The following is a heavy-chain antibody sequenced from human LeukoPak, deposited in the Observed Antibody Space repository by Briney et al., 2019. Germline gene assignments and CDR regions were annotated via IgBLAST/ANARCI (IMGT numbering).Heavy chain of an antibody. V-gene: IGHV3-23*01. Sequence: GGSLRLSCAASGFTFSTYAMSWVRQAPGKGLEWVSAISGSGGNTYYADSVKGRFTISRDNSKNTLYVQVDSLGTEDTAAYYCAKGSYYDSSGSFYFDYWGQGTLVTVSS. CDR2: ISGSGGNT. CDR1: GFTFSTYA. CDR3: AKGSYYDSSGSFYFDY. D-gene: IGHD3-22*01. J-gene: IGHJ4*02.